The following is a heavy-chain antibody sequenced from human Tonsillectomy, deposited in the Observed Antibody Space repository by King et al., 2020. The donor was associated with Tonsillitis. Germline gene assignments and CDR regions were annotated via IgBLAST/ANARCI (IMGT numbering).Heavy chain of an antibody. Sequence: QLVQSGAEVKKPGASVKVSCKASGYTFTSHFIQWVRQAPGQGLEWMGSINPSSGTTDYAQKFQGRVSMTRDTSTSTLYMELSSLRSEDTAVYFCTRHNTVMVTSAFGVWGQGTMVTVSS. D-gene: IGHD5-18*01. J-gene: IGHJ3*01. CDR2: INPSSGTT. CDR3: TRHNTVMVTSAFGV. CDR1: GYTFTSHF. V-gene: IGHV1-46*03.